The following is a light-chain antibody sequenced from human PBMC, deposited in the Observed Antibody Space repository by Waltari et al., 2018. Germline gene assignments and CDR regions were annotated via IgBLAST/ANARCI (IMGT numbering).Light chain of an antibody. CDR3: QSYDSSLSGYV. J-gene: IGLJ1*01. Sequence: QSVLTQPPSVSGAPGQRVTISCTGSSSNIGAGYDVHWYQQLPGTAPKLLIYGNSNGPSGVPARFSGSKSGTSASLAITGLQAEDEADYYCQSYDSSLSGYVFGTGTKVTVL. CDR2: GNS. CDR1: SSNIGAGYD. V-gene: IGLV1-40*01.